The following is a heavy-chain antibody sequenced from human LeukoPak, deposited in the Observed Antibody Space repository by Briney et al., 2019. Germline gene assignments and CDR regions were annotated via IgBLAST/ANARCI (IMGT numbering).Heavy chain of an antibody. CDR2: INSDGSST. V-gene: IGHV3-74*01. CDR3: AREGMITFGGVIAHPFDY. Sequence: PGGSLRLSCAASGFTFSSYWMHWVRQAPGKGLVWVSRINSDGSSTSYADSVKGRFTISRDNAKNSLYLQMNSLRAEDTAVYYCAREGMITFGGVIAHPFDYWGQGTLVTVSS. CDR1: GFTFSSYW. J-gene: IGHJ4*02. D-gene: IGHD3-16*02.